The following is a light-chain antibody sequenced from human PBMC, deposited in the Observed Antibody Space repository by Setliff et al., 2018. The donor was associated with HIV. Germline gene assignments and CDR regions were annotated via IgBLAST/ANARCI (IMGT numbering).Light chain of an antibody. V-gene: IGLV2-23*01. CDR1: SSDIGTYNL. CDR3: CSYAGSNTWV. J-gene: IGLJ3*02. Sequence: QPALTQPASVSGSPGQSITISCTGTSSDIGTYNLVSWYQQYPGKAPKLMIYEGNKRPSGVSNRFSGSKSGNTASLTISGLQAEDEADYYCCSYAGSNTWVFGGGTKVTVL. CDR2: EGN.